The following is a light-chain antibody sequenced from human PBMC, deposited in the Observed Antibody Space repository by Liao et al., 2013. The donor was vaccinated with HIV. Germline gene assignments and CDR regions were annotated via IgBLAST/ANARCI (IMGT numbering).Light chain of an antibody. V-gene: IGLV3-1*01. CDR2: QDS. Sequence: SYELTQPPSVSVSPGQTASITCSGDELGDKYACWYQQKPGQSPVLVIYQDSKRPSGIPERFSGSNSGNTATLTISGTQGMDEADYYCQAWDSSTAVFGTGTKVTVL. CDR1: ELGDKY. CDR3: QAWDSSTAV. J-gene: IGLJ1*01.